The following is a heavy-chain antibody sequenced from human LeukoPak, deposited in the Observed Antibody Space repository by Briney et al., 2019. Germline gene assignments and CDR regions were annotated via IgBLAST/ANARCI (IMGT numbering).Heavy chain of an antibody. J-gene: IGHJ4*02. CDR1: GYTFTTYW. D-gene: IGHD3-10*01. V-gene: IGHV5-51*01. CDR2: IYPGGSDT. CDR3: SRHENSYGSGGYYDS. Sequence: GDSLQISCKASGYTFTTYWIAWVRQMPGKGLEWMGRIYPGGSDTSYIPSFQGQVTISADESITTAYLQWSSLEASDTAIYYCSRHENSYGSGGYYDSWGQGTLVTVSS.